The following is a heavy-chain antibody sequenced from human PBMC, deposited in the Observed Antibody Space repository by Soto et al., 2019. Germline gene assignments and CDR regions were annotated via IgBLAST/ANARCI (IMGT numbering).Heavy chain of an antibody. D-gene: IGHD7-27*01. J-gene: IGHJ6*02. CDR2: IIPIFGTA. CDR3: ATMKMGNYIYGLDV. V-gene: IGHV1-69*12. CDR1: GGTFSSYA. Sequence: QVQLVQSGAEVKKPGSSVKVSCKASGGTFSSYAISWVPQAPGQGLEWMGGIIPIFGTAHYAQKFQGRVTITADESASPAYMELSSLRSEGPGVYYWATMKMGNYIYGLDVWGQGTTVTVSS.